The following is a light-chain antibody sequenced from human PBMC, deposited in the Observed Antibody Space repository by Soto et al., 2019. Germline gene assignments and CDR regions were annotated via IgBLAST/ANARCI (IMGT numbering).Light chain of an antibody. J-gene: IGKJ4*01. V-gene: IGKV1-5*03. CDR2: QAS. CDR3: QQYNLNSLS. Sequence: DIQMTQSPSTLSASIGDRITITCRASQNISSWLSWYQQKPGKTPNLLIYQASILESGVPSRFSGSGSGTECILTISSLQPDDFATFYCQQYNLNSLSFGGGTKVDIK. CDR1: QNISSW.